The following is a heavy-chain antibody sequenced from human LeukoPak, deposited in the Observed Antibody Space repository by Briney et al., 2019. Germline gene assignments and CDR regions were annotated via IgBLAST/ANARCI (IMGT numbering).Heavy chain of an antibody. D-gene: IGHD2/OR15-2a*01. V-gene: IGHV3-30*03. CDR1: GFTFSSYG. CDR3: ASGENSKTYPVSGY. CDR2: ISYDGSNK. J-gene: IGHJ4*02. Sequence: TGGSLRLSCAASGFTFSSYGMHWVRQAPGKGLEWVAVISYDGSNKYYIDSVKGRFTISRDNSKNTLYLQMNSLRAEDTAVYYCASGENSKTYPVSGYWGQGTLVTVSS.